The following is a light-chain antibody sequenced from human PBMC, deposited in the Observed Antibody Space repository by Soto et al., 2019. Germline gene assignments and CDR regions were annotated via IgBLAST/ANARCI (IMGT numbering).Light chain of an antibody. J-gene: IGKJ5*01. CDR1: QGAGNF. CDR3: QQHNQWPIT. CDR2: YIS. V-gene: IGKV3D-15*01. Sequence: EIVMTQSPATLSVSPGEGATVSCRASQGAGNFLAWYQQKPGQAPRLLIYYISTRATGIPARFSGSGSGTEFTLTINSLQSEDSAVYYCQQHNQWPITFGQGTRLEIK.